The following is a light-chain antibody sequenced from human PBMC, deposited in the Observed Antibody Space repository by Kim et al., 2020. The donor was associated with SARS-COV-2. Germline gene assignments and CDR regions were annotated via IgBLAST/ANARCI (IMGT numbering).Light chain of an antibody. Sequence: SYELTQPPSVSVSPGQTANITCSGEKLGDKYVSWYQQQPGQSPVLVIYQDTKRPSGIPERFSGSNSGNTAILTISGAQSMDEADYYCQAWDSNTLYVFGAGTKVTVL. CDR2: QDT. V-gene: IGLV3-1*01. CDR3: QAWDSNTLYV. CDR1: KLGDKY. J-gene: IGLJ1*01.